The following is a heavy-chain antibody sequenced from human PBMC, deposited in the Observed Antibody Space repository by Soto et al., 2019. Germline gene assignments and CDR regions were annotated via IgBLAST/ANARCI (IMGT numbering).Heavy chain of an antibody. J-gene: IGHJ3*02. V-gene: IGHV6-1*01. CDR3: ARDSMGYYDSSGYPLLDAFDI. CDR2: TYYRSKWYN. D-gene: IGHD3-22*01. CDR1: GDSVPSNSAA. Sequence: SQTLSLTCAISGDSVPSNSAAWNWIRQSPSRGLEWLGRTYYRSKWYNDYAVSVKSRITINPDTSKNQFSLQLNSVTPEDTAVYYCARDSMGYYDSSGYPLLDAFDIWGQGTMVTVSS.